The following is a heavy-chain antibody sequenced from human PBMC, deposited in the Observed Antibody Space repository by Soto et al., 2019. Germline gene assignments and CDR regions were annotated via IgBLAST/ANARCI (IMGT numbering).Heavy chain of an antibody. Sequence: KPSETLSLTCAVSGASISGSYYYWAWLRQSPGKGPEWIGSVFYTGFTSYNPSLGSRVSVSVDTSKSQFSLKLSAVTAADTAVYYCATSQKGYNWNYFDHWGQGALVTVSS. J-gene: IGHJ4*02. CDR3: ATSQKGYNWNYFDH. D-gene: IGHD1-20*01. V-gene: IGHV4-39*01. CDR2: VFYTGFT. CDR1: GASISGSYYY.